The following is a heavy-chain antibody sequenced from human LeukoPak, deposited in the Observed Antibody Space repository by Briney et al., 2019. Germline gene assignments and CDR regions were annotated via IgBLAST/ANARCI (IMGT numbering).Heavy chain of an antibody. CDR1: GFTVSSNY. CDR2: IYSGGST. V-gene: IGHV3-53*01. CDR3: ARDLRGTPPPNGYCSGSSCYYYYGMDV. D-gene: IGHD2-15*01. J-gene: IGHJ6*02. Sequence: GGSLRLSCAASGFTVSSNYMNWVRQAPGKGLEWVSVIYSGGSTYYADSVKGRFTISRDNSKNTLYLQMNSLRAEDTAVYYCARDLRGTPPPNGYCSGSSCYYYYGMDVWGQGTTVTVSS.